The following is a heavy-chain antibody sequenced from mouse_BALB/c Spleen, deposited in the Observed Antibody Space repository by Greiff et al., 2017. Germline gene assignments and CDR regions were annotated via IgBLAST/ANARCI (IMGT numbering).Heavy chain of an antibody. CDR3: ARGVSYYRYDSYYAMDY. CDR2: IYPGGGYT. V-gene: IGHV1-63*02. D-gene: IGHD2-14*01. Sequence: VQLQQSGAELVRPGTSVKISCKASGYTFTNYWLGWVKQRPGHGLEWIGDIYPGGGYTNYNEKFKGKATLTADTSSSNAYMQLSSLTSEDSAVYFCARGVSYYRYDSYYAMDYWGQGTSVTVSS. J-gene: IGHJ4*01. CDR1: GYTFTNYW.